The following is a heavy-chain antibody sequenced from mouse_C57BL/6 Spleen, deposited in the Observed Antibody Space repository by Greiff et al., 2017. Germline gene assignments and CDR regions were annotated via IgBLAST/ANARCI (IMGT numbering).Heavy chain of an antibody. Sequence: VHVKQSVAELVRPGASVKLSCTASGFNIKNTYMHWVKQRPEQGLEWIGRIDPANGNTKYAPKFQGKATITADTSSNTAYLQLSSLTSEDTAIYYCASFNYYGSSYAIDYWGQGTSVTVSS. V-gene: IGHV14-3*01. CDR3: ASFNYYGSSYAIDY. CDR1: GFNIKNTY. D-gene: IGHD1-1*01. CDR2: IDPANGNT. J-gene: IGHJ4*01.